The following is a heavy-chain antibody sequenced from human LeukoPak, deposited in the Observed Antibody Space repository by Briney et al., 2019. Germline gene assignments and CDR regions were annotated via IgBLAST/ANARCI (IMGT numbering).Heavy chain of an antibody. V-gene: IGHV4-34*01. J-gene: IGHJ4*02. Sequence: PSETLSLTCAVYGGSFSDYYWSWIRQPPGKGLEWIGEINHSGSTNYNPSLKSRVTISVDTSKNQFSLKLSSVTAADTAVYYCARGRRYYFDYWGQGTLVTVSS. D-gene: IGHD1-14*01. CDR1: GGSFSDYY. CDR2: INHSGST. CDR3: ARGRRYYFDY.